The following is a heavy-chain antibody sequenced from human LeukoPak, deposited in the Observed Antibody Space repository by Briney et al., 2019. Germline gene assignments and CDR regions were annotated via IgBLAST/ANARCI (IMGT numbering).Heavy chain of an antibody. CDR1: GASIISYH. D-gene: IGHD5-24*01. CDR2: VHYSGST. V-gene: IGHV4-59*08. CDR3: ARSPLESRRDAYNFYFDY. Sequence: SETLSLTCSVSGASIISYHWSWVRQPPGKGLEWIGFVHYSGSTNYNPSLKSRVTISADTSKNQFSLSLTSVAAADTALYYCARSPLESRRDAYNFYFDYWGQGALVTVSS. J-gene: IGHJ4*02.